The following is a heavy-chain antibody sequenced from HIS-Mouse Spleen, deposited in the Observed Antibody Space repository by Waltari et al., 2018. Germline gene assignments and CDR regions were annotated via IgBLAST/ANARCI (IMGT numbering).Heavy chain of an antibody. D-gene: IGHD6-19*01. CDR3: ARGPPGIAVAGTPDY. Sequence: QVQLVQSGAEVKKPGASVKVSCKASGYTFTGYYMHWVRQAPGQGLEWMGWINPNSGGTNYAQKFQGRVTMTRDTSISTAYMELSRLRSDDTAVYYCARGPPGIAVAGTPDYWGQGTLVTVSS. CDR1: GYTFTGYY. J-gene: IGHJ4*02. CDR2: INPNSGGT. V-gene: IGHV1-2*02.